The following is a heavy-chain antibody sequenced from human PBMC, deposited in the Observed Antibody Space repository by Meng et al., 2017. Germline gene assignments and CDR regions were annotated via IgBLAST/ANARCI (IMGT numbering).Heavy chain of an antibody. Sequence: QVQLEESGPGLLKPSGALSLTCADSGGSISSSNWWSWVRQPPGKGLEWIGEIYHSGSTNYNPSLKSRVTISVDKSKNQFSLKLSSVTAADTAVYYCASRATMVRGVPNWFDPWGQGTLVTVSS. CDR3: ASRATMVRGVPNWFDP. J-gene: IGHJ5*02. V-gene: IGHV4-4*02. CDR2: IYHSGST. D-gene: IGHD3-10*01. CDR1: GGSISSSNW.